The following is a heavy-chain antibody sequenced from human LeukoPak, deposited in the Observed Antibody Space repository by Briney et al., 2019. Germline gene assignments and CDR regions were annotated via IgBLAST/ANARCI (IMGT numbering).Heavy chain of an antibody. CDR1: GYTFTSYD. CDR2: MNPNSGNT. CDR3: ARGRPYYYDSSGYYYKDY. J-gene: IGHJ4*02. D-gene: IGHD3-22*01. V-gene: IGHV1-8*01. Sequence: ASVKDSCKASGYTFTSYDINWVRQATGQGLEWMGWMNPNSGNTGYAQKFQGRVTMTRNTSISTAYMELSSLRSEDTAVYYCARGRPYYYDSSGYYYKDYWGQGTLVTVSS.